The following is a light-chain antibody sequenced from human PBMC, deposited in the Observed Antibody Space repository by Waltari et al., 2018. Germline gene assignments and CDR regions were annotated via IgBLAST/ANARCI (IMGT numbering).Light chain of an antibody. V-gene: IGLV1-36*01. CDR1: SSTIGNHA. Sequence: QSVLTQPPSLSEAPRQRVTISCSGSSSTIGNHAVNWYQQLPGKAPKLLIYYDDLLPSGVSDRFSGSKSGTSASLAISGLQSEDEADYYCAAWDDSLNGLVFGGGTKLTVL. J-gene: IGLJ2*01. CDR3: AAWDDSLNGLV. CDR2: YDD.